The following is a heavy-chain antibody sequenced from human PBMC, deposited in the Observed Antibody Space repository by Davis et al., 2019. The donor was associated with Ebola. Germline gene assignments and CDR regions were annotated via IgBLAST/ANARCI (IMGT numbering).Heavy chain of an antibody. D-gene: IGHD2-2*01. J-gene: IGHJ6*02. CDR3: ARASLVVVPAVTYYAMDV. CDR1: GYTFTNYA. V-gene: IGHV1-18*01. Sequence: ASVKVSCKASGYTFTNYAMHWVRQAPGQRLEWMGWISAYNGNTNYAQKLQGRVTMTTDTSTSTAYMELRSLRSDDTAVYYCARASLVVVPAVTYYAMDVWGQGTTVTVSS. CDR2: ISAYNGNT.